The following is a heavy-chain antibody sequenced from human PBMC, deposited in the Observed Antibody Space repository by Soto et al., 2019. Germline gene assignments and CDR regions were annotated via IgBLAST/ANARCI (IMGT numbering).Heavy chain of an antibody. J-gene: IGHJ5*02. CDR3: ARDLTRASNGGWFDP. CDR2: IYYSGST. Sequence: SETLSLTCTFSVVSISSYYWSCIRHPPGKGLEWIGYIYYSGSTNYNPSLKSRVTISVDTSKNQFSLKLSSVTAADTAVYYCARDLTRASNGGWFDPWGQGTLVTVS. CDR1: VVSISSYY. D-gene: IGHD3-10*01. V-gene: IGHV4-59*01.